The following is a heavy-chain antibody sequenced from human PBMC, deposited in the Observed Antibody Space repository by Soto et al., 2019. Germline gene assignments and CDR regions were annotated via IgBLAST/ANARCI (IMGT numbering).Heavy chain of an antibody. J-gene: IGHJ4*02. CDR2: IYYSGST. Sequence: PSETLSHTCTVSGGSVSSGSYYWRWIRHPPGKVLEWIGYIYYSGSTNYNPSLKSRVTISVDTSKNQFSLKLSSVTAADTAVYYCARDNPMVRGVTGIDYWGQGTLVTVSS. CDR3: ARDNPMVRGVTGIDY. V-gene: IGHV4-61*01. CDR1: GGSVSSGSYY. D-gene: IGHD3-10*01.